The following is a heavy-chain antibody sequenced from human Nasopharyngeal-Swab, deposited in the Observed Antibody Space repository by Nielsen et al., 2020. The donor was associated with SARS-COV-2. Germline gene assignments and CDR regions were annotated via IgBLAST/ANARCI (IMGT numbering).Heavy chain of an antibody. CDR3: ASYVAGTPTYYYYYMDV. CDR2: ISSSSSYI. J-gene: IGHJ6*03. D-gene: IGHD1/OR15-1a*01. Sequence: GGSLRLSCAASGFTFSSYSVNWVRQAPGKGLEWVSSISSSSSYIYYADSVKGRFTISRDNAKNSLYLQMNSLRAEDTAVYYCASYVAGTPTYYYYYMDVWGKGTTVTVSS. CDR1: GFTFSSYS. V-gene: IGHV3-21*01.